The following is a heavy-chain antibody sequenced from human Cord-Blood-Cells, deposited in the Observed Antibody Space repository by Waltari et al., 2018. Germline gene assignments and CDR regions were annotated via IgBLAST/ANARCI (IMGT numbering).Heavy chain of an antibody. CDR3: ASEVGGYYYDSSGYFDY. CDR2: IIPIFGTA. V-gene: IGHV1-69*01. CDR1: GGTFSSYA. D-gene: IGHD3-22*01. J-gene: IGHJ4*02. Sequence: QVQLVQSGAEVKKPGSSVKVSCKASGGTFSSYATSWVRQAPGQGLEWMGGIIPIFGTANYAQKFQGRVTITADESTSTAYMELSSLRSEDTAVYYCASEVGGYYYDSSGYFDYWGQGTLVTVSS.